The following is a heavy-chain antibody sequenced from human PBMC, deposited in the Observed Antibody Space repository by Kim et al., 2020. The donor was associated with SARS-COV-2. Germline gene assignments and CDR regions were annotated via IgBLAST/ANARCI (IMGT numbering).Heavy chain of an antibody. V-gene: IGHV3-43D*03. CDR3: AKELGERFGELLLYGMDV. CDR1: GFTFDDYA. J-gene: IGHJ6*02. CDR2: ISWDGGST. D-gene: IGHD3-10*01. Sequence: GGSLRLSCAASGFTFDDYAMHWVRQAPGKGLEWVSLISWDGGSTYYADSVKGRFTISRDNSKNSLYLQMNSLRAEDTALYYCAKELGERFGELLLYGMDVWGQGTTVTVSS.